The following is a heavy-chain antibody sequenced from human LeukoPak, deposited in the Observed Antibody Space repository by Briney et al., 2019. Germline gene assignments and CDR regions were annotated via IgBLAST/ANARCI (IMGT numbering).Heavy chain of an antibody. J-gene: IGHJ4*02. Sequence: GASVKVSCKASGYTFTGYYMHWVRQAPGQGLEWMGWINPNSGGTNYAQKFQGRVTMTRGTSISTAYMELSRLRSDDTAVYYCARDHPYYDILTGYSHFDYWGQGTLVTVSS. CDR2: INPNSGGT. V-gene: IGHV1-2*02. CDR3: ARDHPYYDILTGYSHFDY. CDR1: GYTFTGYY. D-gene: IGHD3-9*01.